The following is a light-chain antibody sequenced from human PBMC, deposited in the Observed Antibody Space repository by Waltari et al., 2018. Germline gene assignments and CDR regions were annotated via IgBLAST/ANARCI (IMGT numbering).Light chain of an antibody. J-gene: IGLJ1*01. V-gene: IGLV1-44*01. Sequence: ALTQPPSASGTPGQWVSVSCSGSSSNIGSNPVNWYQQLPGMAPKLLIYYDNQRPSGVPDRVSGSKSGTSASLAISGLQSEDEADYICAAWDDSLSAYVFGTGTKVTVL. CDR2: YDN. CDR3: AAWDDSLSAYV. CDR1: SSNIGSNP.